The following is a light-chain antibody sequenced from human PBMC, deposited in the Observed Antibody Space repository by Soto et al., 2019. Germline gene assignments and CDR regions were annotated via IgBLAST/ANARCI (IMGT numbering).Light chain of an antibody. V-gene: IGLV3-9*01. CDR3: QVWDSSTVV. Sequence: SYELTQPLSVAVALGPTARITCGGNNIGSKNVHWYQQKPGQAPVLVIYRDSSRPSGIPERFSGSNSGNTATLTITRAQDGDEADYYCQVWDSSTVVFGGGTKVTVL. CDR2: RDS. CDR1: NIGSKN. J-gene: IGLJ2*01.